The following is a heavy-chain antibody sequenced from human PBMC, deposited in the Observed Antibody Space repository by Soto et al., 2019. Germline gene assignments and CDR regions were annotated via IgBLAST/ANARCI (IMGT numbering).Heavy chain of an antibody. CDR3: ARSEVYSFDF. V-gene: IGHV3-7*05. CDR2: IKQDGSGR. CDR1: GFTFSDFW. J-gene: IGHJ4*02. Sequence: EVQLVESGGGLVQPGGSLRLSCAASGFTFSDFWVTWVRQAPGKGLEWVANIKQDGSGRYYVDSVKGRFTISRDNAKNSLFLQMNSLRAEDTAVYYCARSEVYSFDFWGQGTLVTVSS. D-gene: IGHD2-8*01.